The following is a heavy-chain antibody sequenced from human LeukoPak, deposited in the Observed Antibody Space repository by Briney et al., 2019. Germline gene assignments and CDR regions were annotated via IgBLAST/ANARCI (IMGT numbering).Heavy chain of an antibody. CDR2: ISGTGSTI. J-gene: IGHJ4*02. V-gene: IGHV3-69-1*02. CDR3: SRGSYDLWSGFSY. CDR1: GFTMSDYY. Sequence: GGSRRLSCEVSGFTMSDYYMMWVRQAPGKGLEWISCISGTGSTIYYADSMKGRFTISRDIGKKSVYLQMTALRADDTAVYYCSRGSYDLWSGFSYWGQGTLVTVSS. D-gene: IGHD3-3*01.